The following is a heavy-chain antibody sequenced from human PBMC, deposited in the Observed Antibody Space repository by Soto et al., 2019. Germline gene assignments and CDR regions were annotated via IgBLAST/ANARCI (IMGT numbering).Heavy chain of an antibody. D-gene: IGHD3-10*02. CDR2: INHSGST. V-gene: IGHV4-34*01. J-gene: IGHJ5*02. CDR3: ARVFTPVTGLINWFDP. CDR1: GGSFSGYY. Sequence: SETLSLTCAVYGGSFSGYYWSWIRQPPGKGLEWIGEINHSGSTNYNPSLKSRVTISVDTSKNQFSLKLSSVTAADTAVYYCARVFTPVTGLINWFDPWGQGTLVTVSS.